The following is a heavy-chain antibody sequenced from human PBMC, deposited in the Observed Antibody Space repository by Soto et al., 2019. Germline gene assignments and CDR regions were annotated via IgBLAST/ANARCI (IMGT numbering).Heavy chain of an antibody. V-gene: IGHV3-23*01. CDR1: GFTISSYT. CDR3: VRSRIGYCSGGGCYRDAFDI. D-gene: IGHD2-15*01. J-gene: IGHJ3*02. Sequence: GGSLRLSCATSGFTISSYTMSWVRQAPGKGLERISAVSGSGGSTENADSVKGRFTISRDNSKDTLYLQMNNLRADDTVVYYCVRSRIGYCSGGGCYRDAFDIWGQGTMVT. CDR2: VSGSGGST.